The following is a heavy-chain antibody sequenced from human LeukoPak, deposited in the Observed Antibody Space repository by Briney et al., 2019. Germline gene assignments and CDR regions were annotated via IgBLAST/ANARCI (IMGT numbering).Heavy chain of an antibody. CDR2: INSDGSTT. CDR1: GFTFSRYW. D-gene: IGHD1-14*01. V-gene: IGHV3-74*01. CDR3: ASGPTGFA. Sequence: GSLRLSCVASGFTFSRYWMHWVRQAPGKGLVWVSRINSDGSTTIYADSVKGRFTISRDNAKNTLYLQMNSLRAEDTAVYFCASGPTGFAWGQGTLVTVSS. J-gene: IGHJ5*02.